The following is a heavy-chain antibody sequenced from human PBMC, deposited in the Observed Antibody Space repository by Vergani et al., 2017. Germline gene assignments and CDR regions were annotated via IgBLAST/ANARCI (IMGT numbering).Heavy chain of an antibody. V-gene: IGHV3-48*01. CDR1: GFTFSHYS. J-gene: IGHJ4*02. CDR2: ISSSSSTI. Sequence: EVQMVESGGGLVKPGGSLRLSCVASGFTFSHYSMNWVRQAPGKGLEWVSYISSSSSTIYYADSVKGRFTISRDNAKNSLYLQMNSLRAEDTAVYYCARVGYSYGYGYWGQGTLVTVSS. CDR3: ARVGYSYGYGY. D-gene: IGHD5-18*01.